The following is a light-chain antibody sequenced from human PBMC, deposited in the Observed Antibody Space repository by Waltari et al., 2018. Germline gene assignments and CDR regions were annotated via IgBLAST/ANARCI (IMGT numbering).Light chain of an antibody. Sequence: SYVVTQSPSVSVAPGETARIPCGGDKLGSKSVHWYQQRPGQAPVLVISYDSYRPSGIPERFSGSNSGNTATLTISWVEADDEADYYCLVWHSTTDHHGVFGGGTKLTVL. CDR3: LVWHSTTDHHGV. CDR2: YDS. V-gene: IGLV3-21*04. J-gene: IGLJ2*01. CDR1: KLGSKS.